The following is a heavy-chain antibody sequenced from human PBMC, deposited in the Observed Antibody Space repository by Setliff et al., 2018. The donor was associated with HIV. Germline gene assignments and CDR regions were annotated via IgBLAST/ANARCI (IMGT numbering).Heavy chain of an antibody. J-gene: IGHJ1*01. CDR2: SNPKSDGT. Sequence: ASVKVSCKASGYSFTDYYIHWVQQAPGQGLEWMGLSNPKSDGTNYAQKLQGRVTMTTDTSTSTAYMELRSLRSDDTAVYYCARVVVRGVTFIAEYFQHWGQGTLVTVSS. D-gene: IGHD3-10*01. CDR3: ARVVVRGVTFIAEYFQH. V-gene: IGHV1-2*02. CDR1: GYSFTDYY.